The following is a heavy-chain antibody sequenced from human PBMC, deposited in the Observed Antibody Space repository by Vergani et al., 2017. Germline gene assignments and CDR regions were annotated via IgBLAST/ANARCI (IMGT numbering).Heavy chain of an antibody. CDR1: GFTFSDYY. D-gene: IGHD2-2*01. J-gene: IGHJ4*02. CDR3: AGDRPYQLPMSRAVY. V-gene: IGHV3-11*04. CDR2: ISGSGGST. Sequence: QVQLVESGGGLVKPGGSLRLSCAASGFTFSDYYMSWLRQAPGKGLEWVSAISGSGGSTYYADSVKGRFTISRDNAKNSLYLQMNSLRDEDTAGYYCAGDRPYQLPMSRAVYWGQGTLVTVSS.